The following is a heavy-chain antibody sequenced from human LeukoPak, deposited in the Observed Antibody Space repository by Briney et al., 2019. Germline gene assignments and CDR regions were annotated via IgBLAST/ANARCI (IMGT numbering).Heavy chain of an antibody. J-gene: IGHJ4*02. CDR2: ISAYNGNT. D-gene: IGHD3-3*01. V-gene: IGHV1-18*01. CDR3: ARAPITIFGVVIIRGINDY. Sequence: WASVKVSCKASGYTFTSYGISWVRQAPGQGLEWMGWISAYNGNTNYAQKLQGRVTMTTDTSTSTAYMELRSLRSDDTAVYYCARAPITIFGVVIIRGINDYWGQGTLVIVSS. CDR1: GYTFTSYG.